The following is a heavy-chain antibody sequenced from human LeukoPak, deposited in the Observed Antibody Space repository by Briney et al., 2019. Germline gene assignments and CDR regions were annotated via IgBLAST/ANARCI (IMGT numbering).Heavy chain of an antibody. D-gene: IGHD6-19*01. V-gene: IGHV3-23*01. CDR2: ISGSGGST. J-gene: IGHJ4*02. CDR1: GFTFSSYA. CDR3: GKAPWIAGGWIDY. Sequence: PGGSLRLSCAASGFTFSSYAMSWVRQAPGKGLEWVSVISGSGGSTNYADSVKGRFTISRDTFKNTLYLQMNSLRAEDTAVYYCGKAPWIAGGWIDYWGQGALVTVSS.